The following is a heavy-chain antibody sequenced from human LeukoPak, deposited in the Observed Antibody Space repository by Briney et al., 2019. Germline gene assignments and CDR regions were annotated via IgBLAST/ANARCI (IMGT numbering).Heavy chain of an antibody. V-gene: IGHV5-51*01. Sequence: GESLKISCKASGYTFTSYWIGWVRQMPGKGLEWMGIIHPSDSDTRYGPSFQGQVTISADKSINTAYVQWTNLKASDTAMFYCAGASAVYDFWSGSQSVFDYWGQGTLVTVSS. D-gene: IGHD3-3*01. CDR2: IHPSDSDT. J-gene: IGHJ4*02. CDR1: GYTFTSYW. CDR3: AGASAVYDFWSGSQSVFDY.